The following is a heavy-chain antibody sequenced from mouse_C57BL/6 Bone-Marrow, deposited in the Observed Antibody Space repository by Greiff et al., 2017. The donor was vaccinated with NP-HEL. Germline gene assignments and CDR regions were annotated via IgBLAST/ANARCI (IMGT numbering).Heavy chain of an antibody. CDR2: IDPNSGGT. J-gene: IGHJ2*01. D-gene: IGHD4-1*01. Sequence: QVQLQQPGAELVKPGASVTLSCKASGYTFTSYWMHWVKQRPGRGLEWIGRIDPNSGGTKYNEKFKSKATLTVDKPSSTAYMQLSSLTSEDSAVYYCARRANGDGGEYFDYWGQGTTLTVSS. CDR3: ARRANGDGGEYFDY. CDR1: GYTFTSYW. V-gene: IGHV1-72*01.